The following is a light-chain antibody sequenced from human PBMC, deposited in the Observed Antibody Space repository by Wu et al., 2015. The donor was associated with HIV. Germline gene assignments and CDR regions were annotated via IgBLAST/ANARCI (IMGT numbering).Light chain of an antibody. CDR1: QSVSNY. Sequence: EIVLTQSPGTLSLSPGERATLSCGASQSVSNYLAWYQQKPGQAPRLLIYDASTRGTGIPDRFSGSGSGTDFTLTISSLEPEDFTLYYCHQYSSSPATFGQGTKVKSN. CDR2: DAS. J-gene: IGKJ1*01. CDR3: HQYSSSPAT. V-gene: IGKV3-20*01.